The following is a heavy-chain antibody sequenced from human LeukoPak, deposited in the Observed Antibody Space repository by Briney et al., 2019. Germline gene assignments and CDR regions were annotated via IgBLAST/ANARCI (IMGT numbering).Heavy chain of an antibody. D-gene: IGHD3-22*01. J-gene: IGHJ4*02. CDR2: INPNSGGT. CDR1: GYTFTDYY. CDR3: ARDYYDSSGLLDY. Sequence: ASVKVSCKASGYTFTDYYMHWVRQAPGQGLEWMGWINPNSGGTNYAQKFQGRVTMTRDTSIGTAYMELSRLRSDDTAVYYCARDYYDSSGLLDYWGQGTLVTVSS. V-gene: IGHV1-2*02.